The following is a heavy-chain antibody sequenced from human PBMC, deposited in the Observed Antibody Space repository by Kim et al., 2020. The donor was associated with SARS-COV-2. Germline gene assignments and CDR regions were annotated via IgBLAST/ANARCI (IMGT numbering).Heavy chain of an antibody. CDR2: T. V-gene: IGHV1-46*01. J-gene: IGHJ4*02. CDR3: ARGPIAAAVDY. D-gene: IGHD6-13*01. Sequence: TSYAQKFQGRVTMTRDTSTSTVYMELSSLRSEDTAVYYCARGPIAAAVDYWGQGTLVTVSS.